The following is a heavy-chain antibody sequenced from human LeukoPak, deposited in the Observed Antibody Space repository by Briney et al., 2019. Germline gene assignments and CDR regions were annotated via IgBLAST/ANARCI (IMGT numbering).Heavy chain of an antibody. Sequence: GGSLRLSCAASGFTFSSYGMHWVRQAPGKGLEWVAVISYDGSNKYYADSVKGRFTISRDNSRNTLYLQMNSLRAEDTAVYYCAKDPFSYSWSFLITAYFQHWGQGTLVTVSS. CDR3: AKDPFSYSWSFLITAYFQH. V-gene: IGHV3-30*18. CDR2: ISYDGSNK. J-gene: IGHJ1*01. D-gene: IGHD5-18*01. CDR1: GFTFSSYG.